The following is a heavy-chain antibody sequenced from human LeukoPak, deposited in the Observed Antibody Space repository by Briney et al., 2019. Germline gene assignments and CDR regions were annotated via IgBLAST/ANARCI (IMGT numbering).Heavy chain of an antibody. Sequence: GGSLRLSCAASGLTFSNAWMSWVRQAPGKGLEWVGRIKSKTDGGTTDYAAPVKGRFTISRDDSKNTLYLQMNSLKTEDTAVYYCTTLIAAAGPGAFDIWGQGTMVTVSS. D-gene: IGHD6-13*01. J-gene: IGHJ3*02. CDR2: IKSKTDGGTT. V-gene: IGHV3-15*01. CDR1: GLTFSNAW. CDR3: TTLIAAAGPGAFDI.